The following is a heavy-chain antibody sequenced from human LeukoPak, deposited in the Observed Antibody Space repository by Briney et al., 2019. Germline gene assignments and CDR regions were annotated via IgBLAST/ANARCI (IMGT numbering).Heavy chain of an antibody. CDR2: VSIGGSFI. CDR1: GFTFSSDG. J-gene: IGHJ2*01. V-gene: IGHV3-21*01. CDR3: ARNKINTVTTGWYFDL. D-gene: IGHD4-17*01. Sequence: GGSLRVSCAASGFTFSSDGMNWVRQAPGKGLEWVSFVSIGGSFIYYADSVKGRFTISRDDAKNSLYLQMNSLTAEDTAEYYCARNKINTVTTGWYFDLRGRGTLVSVSS.